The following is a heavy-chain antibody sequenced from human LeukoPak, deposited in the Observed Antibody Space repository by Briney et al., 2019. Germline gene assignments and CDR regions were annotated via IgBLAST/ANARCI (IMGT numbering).Heavy chain of an antibody. CDR1: GFTFSSYW. J-gene: IGHJ3*02. CDR2: INSDGSST. D-gene: IGHD3-22*01. V-gene: IGHV3-74*01. CDR3: AATFYDSSAYDAFDI. Sequence: PGGSLRLSCAASGFTFSSYWMHWVRQGPGKGLVWVSRINSDGSSTIYADSVKGRLTISRDNAKNTLYLQINSLRAEDTAVYYCAATFYDSSAYDAFDIWGQGTMVTVSS.